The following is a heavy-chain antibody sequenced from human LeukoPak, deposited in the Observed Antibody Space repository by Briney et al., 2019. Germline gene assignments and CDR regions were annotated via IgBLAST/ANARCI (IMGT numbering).Heavy chain of an antibody. D-gene: IGHD2-2*01. Sequence: KPGGSLRLSCAASGFTFSSYSMNWVRQAPGKGLEWVSSISSSSSFIYYVDSVKGRFTISRDNAKNSLYLQMNSLRAEDTAVYYCARDNHYCSSTSCYEREYYYYYMDVWGKGTTVTVSS. CDR2: ISSSSSFI. V-gene: IGHV3-21*01. J-gene: IGHJ6*03. CDR3: ARDNHYCSSTSCYEREYYYYYMDV. CDR1: GFTFSSYS.